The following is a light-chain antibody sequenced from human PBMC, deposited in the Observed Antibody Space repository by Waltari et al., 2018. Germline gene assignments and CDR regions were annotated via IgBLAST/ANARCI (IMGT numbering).Light chain of an antibody. CDR3: QQSSKSFT. Sequence: IVLKQSLATLSLSPGARATLSCRASQSISSYLAWHQQKPGQAPRLLIYDASTRATGLPTRFSGSGSVTDFTLTISSLEPEDFAIYYCQQSSKSFTFGPGTKVDMK. CDR1: QSISSY. CDR2: DAS. V-gene: IGKV3-11*01. J-gene: IGKJ3*01.